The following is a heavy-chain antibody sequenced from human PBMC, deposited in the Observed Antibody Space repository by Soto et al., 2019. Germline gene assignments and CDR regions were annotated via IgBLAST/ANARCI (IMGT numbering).Heavy chain of an antibody. V-gene: IGHV3-11*01. CDR2: TSNSGNSV. Sequence: QVQLVESGGDLVKPGGSLRLSCAASGFTFNDFFMTWIRQAPGRGPEWVASTSNSGNSVYYADSVKGRFTVSRDNAQSTMTLQMTDLRVDDTAVYNCAKNTFNWFDPWGQGTLVTVSS. J-gene: IGHJ5*02. CDR1: GFTFNDFF. CDR3: AKNTFNWFDP.